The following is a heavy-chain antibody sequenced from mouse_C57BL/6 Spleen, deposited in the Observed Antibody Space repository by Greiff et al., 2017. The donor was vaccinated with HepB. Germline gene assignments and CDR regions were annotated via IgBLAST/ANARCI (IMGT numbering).Heavy chain of an antibody. CDR1: GFSLTSYG. D-gene: IGHD1-1*01. CDR2: IWSGGST. Sequence: VKLVESGPGLVQPSQSLSITCTVSGFSLTSYGVHWVRQSPGKGLEWLGVIWSGGSTDYNAAFISRLSISKDNSKSQVFFKMNSLQADDTAIYYCARRSSYTQYYAMDYWGQGTSVTVSS. CDR3: ARRSSYTQYYAMDY. V-gene: IGHV2-2*01. J-gene: IGHJ4*01.